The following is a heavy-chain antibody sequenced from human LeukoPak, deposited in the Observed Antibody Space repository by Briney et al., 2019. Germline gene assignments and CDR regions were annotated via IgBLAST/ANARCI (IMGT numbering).Heavy chain of an antibody. CDR3: ARDDGGQGDY. CDR2: SKNKANSYIT. Sequence: GGSLRLSCAASGFTFSDHYMDWVRQAPGKGLEWVGRSKNKANSYITQYAAFVQGRFTISRDDSKNSLYLQINSLKTEDMAVYYCARDDGGQGDYWGQGTLVTVSS. CDR1: GFTFSDHY. D-gene: IGHD2-15*01. V-gene: IGHV3-72*01. J-gene: IGHJ4*02.